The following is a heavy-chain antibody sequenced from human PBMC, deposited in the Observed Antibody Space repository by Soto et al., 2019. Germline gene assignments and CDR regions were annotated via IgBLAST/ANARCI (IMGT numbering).Heavy chain of an antibody. Sequence: SSETLSLTCTVSGGSICSYDWSWIRQPPGKGLEWIGYIYYSGSTNYNPSLKSRVTISVDTSKNQFSLKLSSVTAADTAVYYCARRYGASFDYWGQGTLLTVSS. CDR1: GGSICSYD. CDR3: ARRYGASFDY. V-gene: IGHV4-59*01. CDR2: IYYSGST. D-gene: IGHD4-17*01. J-gene: IGHJ4*02.